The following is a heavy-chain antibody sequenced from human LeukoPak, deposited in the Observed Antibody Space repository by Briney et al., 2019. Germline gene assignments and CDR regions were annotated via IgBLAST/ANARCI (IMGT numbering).Heavy chain of an antibody. D-gene: IGHD6-19*01. CDR3: ARDYLAGQYMDV. CDR2: ISSSSSTI. J-gene: IGHJ6*03. V-gene: IGHV3-48*01. CDR1: GFTFSSYS. Sequence: GRSLRLSCAASGFTFSSYSMNWVRQAPGKGLEWVSYISSSSSTIYYADSVKGRFTISRDNAKNSLYLQMNSLRAEDTAVYYCARDYLAGQYMDVWGKGTTVTVSS.